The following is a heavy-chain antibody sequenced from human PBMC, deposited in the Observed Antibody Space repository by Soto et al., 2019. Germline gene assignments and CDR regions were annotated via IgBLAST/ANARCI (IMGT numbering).Heavy chain of an antibody. V-gene: IGHV1-46*01. J-gene: IGHJ5*02. CDR2: INPSGGST. CDR1: GYTFTSYY. D-gene: IGHD2-2*01. CDR3: ARDQTGYCSSTSCYNWFDP. Sequence: ASVKVSCKASGYTFTSYYMHWVRQAPGQGLEWMGIINPSGGSTSYAQKFQGRVTMTRDTSTSTVYMELSSLRSEDTAVYYCARDQTGYCSSTSCYNWFDPWGQGTLVTVSS.